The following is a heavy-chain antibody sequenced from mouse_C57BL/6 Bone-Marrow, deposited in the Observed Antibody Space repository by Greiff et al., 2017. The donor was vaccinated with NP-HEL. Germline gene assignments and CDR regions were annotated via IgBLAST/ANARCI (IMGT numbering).Heavy chain of an antibody. CDR3: ARKEDSSGYGAWFAY. D-gene: IGHD3-2*02. Sequence: QVQLQQSGPGLVQPSQSLSITCTVSGFSLTSYGVHWVRQSPGKGLEWLGEIWSGGSTDYNAAFISRLSISKDNSKSQVFFKMNSLQADDTAIYYCARKEDSSGYGAWFAYWGQGTLVTVSA. V-gene: IGHV2-2*01. CDR2: IWSGGST. CDR1: GFSLTSYG. J-gene: IGHJ3*01.